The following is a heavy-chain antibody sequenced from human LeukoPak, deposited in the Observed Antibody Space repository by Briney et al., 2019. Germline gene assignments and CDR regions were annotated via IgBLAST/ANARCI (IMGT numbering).Heavy chain of an antibody. V-gene: IGHV3-23*01. Sequence: GGSLRLSCAASVFTFSSYAMSWVRQAPGKGLEWVSAISGSGGSTYYADSVKGRFTISRDNSKNTLYLQMNSLRAEDTAVYYCAKDRGDYYGSGSYPGNWFDPWGQGTLVTVSS. CDR3: AKDRGDYYGSGSYPGNWFDP. J-gene: IGHJ5*02. CDR2: ISGSGGST. D-gene: IGHD3-10*01. CDR1: VFTFSSYA.